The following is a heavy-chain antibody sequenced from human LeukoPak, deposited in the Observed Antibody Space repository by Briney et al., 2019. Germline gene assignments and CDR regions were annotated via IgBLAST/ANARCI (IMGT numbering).Heavy chain of an antibody. CDR2: IYYSGST. V-gene: IGHV4-59*01. Sequence: PSETLSLTCTVSGGSISSYYWSWIRQPPGKGLEWIGYIYYSGSTNYNPSLKSRVTISVDTSKNQFSLKLSSVTAADTAVYYCARARLAAAPFDIWGQGTMVTVSS. CDR3: ARARLAAAPFDI. CDR1: GGSISSYY. J-gene: IGHJ3*02. D-gene: IGHD6-13*01.